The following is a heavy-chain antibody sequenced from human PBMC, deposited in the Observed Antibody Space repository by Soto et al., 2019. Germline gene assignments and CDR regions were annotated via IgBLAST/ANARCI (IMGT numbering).Heavy chain of an antibody. CDR2: IYTSGST. CDR3: AXAYYYDSSGPTSYYYGMDV. Sequence: PSETLSLTCTVSGGSISSYYWSWIRQPAGKGLEWIGRIYTSGSTNYNPSLKSRVTMSVDTSKNQFSLKLSSVTAADTAVYYCAXAYYYDSSGPTSYYYGMDVWSQGTTVTV. CDR1: GGSISSYY. J-gene: IGHJ6*02. V-gene: IGHV4-4*07. D-gene: IGHD3-22*01.